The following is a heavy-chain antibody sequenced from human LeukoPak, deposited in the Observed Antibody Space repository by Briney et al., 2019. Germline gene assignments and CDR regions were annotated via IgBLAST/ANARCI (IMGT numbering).Heavy chain of an antibody. J-gene: IGHJ5*02. CDR1: GYSFTSYW. V-gene: IGHV5-51*01. CDR2: IYPGDSDT. CDR3: ARLREYQLRESGEPNWFDP. D-gene: IGHD2-2*01. Sequence: LGESLKISCKGSGYSFTSYWIGWVRQMPGKGLEWMGIIYPGDSDTRYSPSFQGQVTISADKSISTAYLQWSSLKASDTAMYYCARLREYQLRESGEPNWFDPWGQGTLVTVSS.